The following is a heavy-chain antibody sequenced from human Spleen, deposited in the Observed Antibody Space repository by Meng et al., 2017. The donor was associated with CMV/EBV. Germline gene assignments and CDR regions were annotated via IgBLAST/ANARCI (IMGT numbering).Heavy chain of an antibody. J-gene: IGHJ5*02. V-gene: IGHV1-69*02. CDR2: ILPLLDII. CDR1: GDTFSSYT. CDR3: ARGPLYDFWSGPIDNWFDP. Sequence: SVKVSCKASGDTFSSYTISWVRQAPGQGLVWMGRILPLLDIINYAQEFQGRLTITADKSTSTAYMELSSLRSEDTAVYYCARGPLYDFWSGPIDNWFDPWGQGTLVTVSS. D-gene: IGHD3-3*01.